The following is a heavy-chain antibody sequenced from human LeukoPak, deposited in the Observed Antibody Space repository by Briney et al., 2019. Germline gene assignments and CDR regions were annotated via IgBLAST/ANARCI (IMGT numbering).Heavy chain of an antibody. CDR3: ARDSGTTGEVKFDP. V-gene: IGHV4-4*07. D-gene: IGHD4-17*01. CDR1: GGSISRYY. Sequence: KPSETLSLTCTVSGGSISRYYWSWIRQPAGKGLEWIGRIYSDGTITYNPSLQSRVTMSIDTSKNQFSLKLNFVTAADTAVYYCARDSGTTGEVKFDPWGQGTLVTVSS. CDR2: IYSDGTI. J-gene: IGHJ5*02.